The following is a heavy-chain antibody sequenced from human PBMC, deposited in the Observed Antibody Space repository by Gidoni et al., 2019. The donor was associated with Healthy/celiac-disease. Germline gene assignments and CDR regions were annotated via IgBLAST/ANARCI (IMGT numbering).Heavy chain of an antibody. CDR2: IWYDGSNK. CDR1: GFTLRSSG. CDR3: ARGDYSKTSSIYYYGMDV. V-gene: IGHV3-33*01. D-gene: IGHD4-4*01. Sequence: QVQLVEAGGGVVQRGRSLRLSCAASGFTLRSSGLHWFRQAPGKGLAWVAVIWYDGSNKYYAGSVKGRLTISIDNSKNTLYLQMTSLRAEDTAVYYCARGDYSKTSSIYYYGMDVWGQGTTVTVSS. J-gene: IGHJ6*02.